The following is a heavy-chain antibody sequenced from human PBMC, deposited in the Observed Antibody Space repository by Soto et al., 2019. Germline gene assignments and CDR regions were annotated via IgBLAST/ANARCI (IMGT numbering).Heavy chain of an antibody. D-gene: IGHD3-3*02. V-gene: IGHV3-73*02. Sequence: EVQLVESGGGLVQPGGSLKLSCAASGFSFSGSAMHWVRQAPGKGLEWLGRIRSKANSYATAYAASVESRFTISRDDSKNTAYLQMNSLKTEDTAVYFCTRQLADYWGQGTLVTVSS. CDR1: GFSFSGSA. J-gene: IGHJ4*02. CDR2: IRSKANSYAT. CDR3: TRQLADY.